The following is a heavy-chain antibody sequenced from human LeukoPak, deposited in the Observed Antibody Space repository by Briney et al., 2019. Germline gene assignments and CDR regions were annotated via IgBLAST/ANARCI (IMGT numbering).Heavy chain of an antibody. V-gene: IGHV3-21*04. CDR2: ISSSSSYI. CDR3: ASRSSWYLPEGVDNWFDP. Sequence: GSLRLSCAASGFTFSSYSMNWVRQAPGKGLEWVSSISSSSSYIYYADSVKGRFTVSRDNAKNSLYLQMNSLRAEDTAVYYCASRSSWYLPEGVDNWFDPWGQGTLVTVSS. D-gene: IGHD6-13*01. J-gene: IGHJ5*02. CDR1: GFTFSSYS.